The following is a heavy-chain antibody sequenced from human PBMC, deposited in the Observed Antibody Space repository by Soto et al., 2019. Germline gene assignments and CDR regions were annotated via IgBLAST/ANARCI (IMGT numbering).Heavy chain of an antibody. CDR1: GYTFTVYA. D-gene: IGHD6-19*01. J-gene: IGHJ4*02. CDR2: INAGNGNT. V-gene: IGHV1-3*01. Sequence: GASVKVACKSSGYTFTVYAMHWLRQAPGQRLEWMGWINAGNGNTKYSQKFQGRVTITRDTSASTAYMELSSLRSEDTAVYYCARAVAVAADFDYWGQGTLVTVSS. CDR3: ARAVAVAADFDY.